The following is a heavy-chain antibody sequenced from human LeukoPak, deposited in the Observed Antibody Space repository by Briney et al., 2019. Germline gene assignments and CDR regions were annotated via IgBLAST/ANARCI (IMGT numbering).Heavy chain of an antibody. Sequence: PGGSLGLFCAASGFTFSNYPMSWVRQAPGRGLEWVSTISGSGPNTYYADSVKGRFPISRDNSKNTLYLQMNSLRADDTAIYYCAKGRALEVVAAFNYWGQGTVVTASS. CDR3: AKGRALEVVAAFNY. CDR2: ISGSGPNT. V-gene: IGHV3-23*01. J-gene: IGHJ4*02. CDR1: GFTFSNYP. D-gene: IGHD2-15*01.